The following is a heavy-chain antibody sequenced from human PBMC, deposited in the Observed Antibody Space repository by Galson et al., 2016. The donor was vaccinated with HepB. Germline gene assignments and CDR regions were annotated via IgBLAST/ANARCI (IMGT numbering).Heavy chain of an antibody. CDR2: INPSGGST. CDR3: ARDLGGSFDAFDI. CDR1: GYTFTGYY. J-gene: IGHJ3*02. Sequence: SVKVSCKASGYTFTGYYMHWVRQAPGQGLEWMGIINPSGGSTSYAQKFQGRVTMTRDASTSTVYMDLSSLRSEDTAVYYCARDLGGSFDAFDIWGQGTMVTVSS. V-gene: IGHV1-46*01. D-gene: IGHD1-26*01.